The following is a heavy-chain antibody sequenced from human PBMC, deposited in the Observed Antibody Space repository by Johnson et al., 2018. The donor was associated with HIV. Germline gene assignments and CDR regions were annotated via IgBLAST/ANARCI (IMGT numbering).Heavy chain of an antibody. J-gene: IGHJ3*01. D-gene: IGHD6-13*01. Sequence: QVQLVESGGGVVQPGRSLRLSCAASGFTFSSYAMHWVRQAPGKGLEGVAFIRYDGNNKYYADSVKGRFIISRDNSKNTVYLQMNSLRAEDTAVYYCARDALQQLVPRGAFNLWGQGTMVTVSS. CDR3: ARDALQQLVPRGAFNL. CDR1: GFTFSSYA. V-gene: IGHV3-30*02. CDR2: IRYDGNNK.